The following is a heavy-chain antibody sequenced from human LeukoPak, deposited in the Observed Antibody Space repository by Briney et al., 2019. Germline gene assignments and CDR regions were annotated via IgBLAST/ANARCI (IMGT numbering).Heavy chain of an antibody. V-gene: IGHV3-7*03. Sequence: GGSLRLSCAASGFTFSSYWMSWVRQAPGKGLEWVANIKQDGSEKNYVDSVKGRFTISRDNAKNSLYLQMNSLRAEDTAVYYCASKNSGWFYFDYWGQGTLVTVSS. CDR2: IKQDGSEK. CDR3: ASKNSGWFYFDY. CDR1: GFTFSSYW. J-gene: IGHJ4*02. D-gene: IGHD6-19*01.